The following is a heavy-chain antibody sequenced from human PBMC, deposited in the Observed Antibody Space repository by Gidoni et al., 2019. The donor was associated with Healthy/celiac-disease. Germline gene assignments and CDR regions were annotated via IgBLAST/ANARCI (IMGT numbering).Heavy chain of an antibody. V-gene: IGHV4-39*01. CDR2: SYYSGST. J-gene: IGHJ6*02. D-gene: IGHD6-6*01. CDR3: ASGGSSSPYYYYGMDV. CDR1: GGSISSSSYY. Sequence: QLQLQESGPGLVKPSETLSLPCTVSGGSISSSSYYWGWIRQPPGKGLEWIGSSYYSGSTYYNPSLKSRVTISVDTSKNQFSLKLSSVTAADTAVYYCASGGSSSPYYYYGMDVWGQGTTVTVSS.